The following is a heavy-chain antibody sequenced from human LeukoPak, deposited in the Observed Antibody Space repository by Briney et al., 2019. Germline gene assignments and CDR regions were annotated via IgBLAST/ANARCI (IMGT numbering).Heavy chain of an antibody. CDR2: ISSSSSYI. V-gene: IGHV3-21*01. J-gene: IGHJ5*02. CDR3: ARGDYGDWFDP. D-gene: IGHD4-17*01. Sequence: GGSLRLSCAASGFIFSNHGMNWVRQAPGKGLEWVSSISSSSSYIYYADSVKGRFTISRDNAKNSLYLQMNSLRAEDTAVYYCARGDYGDWFDPWGQGTLVTVSS. CDR1: GFIFSNHG.